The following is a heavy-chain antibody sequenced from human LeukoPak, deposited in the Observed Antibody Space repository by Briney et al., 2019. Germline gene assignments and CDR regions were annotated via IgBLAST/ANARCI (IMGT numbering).Heavy chain of an antibody. CDR2: IYYSGST. CDR1: GGSISSSSYY. V-gene: IGHV4-39*07. D-gene: IGHD3-3*01. Sequence: SETLSLTCTVSGGSISSSSYYWGWIRQPPGKGLEWIGSIYYSGSTYYNPSLKSRVTISVDKSKNQFSLKLSSVTAADTAVYYCARSSYDFWSGYYQYYFDYWGQGTLVTVSS. CDR3: ARSSYDFWSGYYQYYFDY. J-gene: IGHJ4*02.